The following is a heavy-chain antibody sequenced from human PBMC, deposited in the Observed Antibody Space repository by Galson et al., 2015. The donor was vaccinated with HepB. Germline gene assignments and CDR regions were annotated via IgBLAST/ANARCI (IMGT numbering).Heavy chain of an antibody. J-gene: IGHJ4*02. CDR3: AREIFGVVTKYYFDY. D-gene: IGHD3-3*01. CDR2: IYTSGST. V-gene: IGHV4-61*02. Sequence: TLSLTCTVSGGSISSGSYYWSWLRQPAGKGLEWIGRIYTSGSTNYNPSLKSRVTMSVDTSKNQFSLKLSSVTAADTAVYYCAREIFGVVTKYYFDYWGQGTLVTVSS. CDR1: GGSISSGSYY.